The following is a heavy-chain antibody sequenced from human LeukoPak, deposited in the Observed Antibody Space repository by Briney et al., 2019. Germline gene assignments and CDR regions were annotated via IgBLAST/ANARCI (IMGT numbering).Heavy chain of an antibody. J-gene: IGHJ6*03. Sequence: SETLSLTCTVSGGSISSYYWSWIRQPPGKGLEWIGYIYYSGSTNYNPSLKSRVTISVDTSKNQFSLKLSSVTAADTAVYYCARGSSAAIRFLALPRLGYYYYMDVWGKGTTVTVSS. D-gene: IGHD3-3*01. CDR2: IYYSGST. CDR1: GGSISSYY. CDR3: ARGSSAAIRFLALPRLGYYYYMDV. V-gene: IGHV4-59*08.